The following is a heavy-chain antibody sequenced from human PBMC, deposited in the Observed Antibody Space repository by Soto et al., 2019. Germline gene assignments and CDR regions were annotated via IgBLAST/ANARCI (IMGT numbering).Heavy chain of an antibody. CDR3: AKARGWGVSGWFDP. V-gene: IGHV3-23*01. J-gene: IGHJ5*02. D-gene: IGHD6-19*01. Sequence: LRLSGAASGFTFSSYARSWVRQAPVNRVEWVSAISGSGGSADCADSVKGRFTISRDNSKNTLYLQMNSLRAEDTAVYYCAKARGWGVSGWFDPWGQGTLVTVSS. CDR2: ISGSGGSA. CDR1: GFTFSSYA.